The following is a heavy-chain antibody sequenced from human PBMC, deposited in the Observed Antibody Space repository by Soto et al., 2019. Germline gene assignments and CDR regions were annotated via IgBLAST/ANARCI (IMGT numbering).Heavy chain of an antibody. CDR3: AKDGSGSPTPYYYYGMDV. J-gene: IGHJ6*02. CDR2: ISYDGSNK. CDR1: GFTSSSYG. V-gene: IGHV3-30*18. D-gene: IGHD3-10*01. Sequence: GSLRLSCAASGFTSSSYGMHWVRQAPGKGLEWVAVISYDGSNKYYADSVKGRFTISRDNSKNTLYLQMNSLRAEDTAVYYCAKDGSGSPTPYYYYGMDVWGQGTTVTVSS.